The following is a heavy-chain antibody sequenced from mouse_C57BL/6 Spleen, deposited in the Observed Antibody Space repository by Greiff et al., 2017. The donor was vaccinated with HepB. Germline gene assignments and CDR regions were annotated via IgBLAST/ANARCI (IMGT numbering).Heavy chain of an antibody. CDR1: GYTFTSYW. D-gene: IGHD2-4*01. V-gene: IGHV1-69*01. J-gene: IGHJ3*01. CDR3: ARADYDVAWFAY. CDR2: IDPSDSYT. Sequence: QVQLQQPGAELVMPGASVKLSCKASGYTFTSYWMHWVKQRPGQGLEWIGEIDPSDSYTNYNQKFKGKSTLTVDKSSSTAYMQLSSLTSEDSAVYYCARADYDVAWFAYWGQGTLVTVSA.